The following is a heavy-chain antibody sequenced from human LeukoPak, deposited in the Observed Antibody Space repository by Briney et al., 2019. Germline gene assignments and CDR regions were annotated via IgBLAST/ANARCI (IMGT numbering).Heavy chain of an antibody. Sequence: ASVKVSCKASGYTFTSYGINWVRQAPGQGLEWMGWISAYNGVTNYAQNLQGRVTMTTDTSTSTAYMELRSLRSDDTAMYYCARDKGGRYYGTFDYWGQGTLVTVSS. CDR3: ARDKGGRYYGTFDY. V-gene: IGHV1-18*01. CDR2: ISAYNGVT. D-gene: IGHD1-26*01. CDR1: GYTFTSYG. J-gene: IGHJ4*02.